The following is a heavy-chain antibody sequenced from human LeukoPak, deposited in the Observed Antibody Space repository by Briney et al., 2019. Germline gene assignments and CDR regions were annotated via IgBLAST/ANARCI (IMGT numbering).Heavy chain of an antibody. J-gene: IGHJ6*03. CDR3: ARVVFDFIYYYYYMDV. CDR2: IYYSGNT. CDR1: GGSISGRPYY. V-gene: IGHV4-39*07. D-gene: IGHD3-3*01. Sequence: TSETLSLTCTVSGGSISGRPYYWGWIRQPPGKGLEWIGTIYYSGNTYYNPSLKSRVTISADTSKNQFSLKLSSVTAADTAVYYCARVVFDFIYYYYYMDVWGKGTTVTVSS.